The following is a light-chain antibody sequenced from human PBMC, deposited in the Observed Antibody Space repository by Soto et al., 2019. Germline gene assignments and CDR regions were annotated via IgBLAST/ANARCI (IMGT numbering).Light chain of an antibody. CDR3: QHYNDLWT. Sequence: VVMTQSPATLSVSPGERVTLSCRASQSVSTNLAWYQQKPGQAPRLLIYGASTRATGVPARFSGGGSGTEFTLTISSLQSEDFAVYYCQHYNDLWTFGQGTRVDIK. CDR1: QSVSTN. CDR2: GAS. V-gene: IGKV3-15*01. J-gene: IGKJ1*01.